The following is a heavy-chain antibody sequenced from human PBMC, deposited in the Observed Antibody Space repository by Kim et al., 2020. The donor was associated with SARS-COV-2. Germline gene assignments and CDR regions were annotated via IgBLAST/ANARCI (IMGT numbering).Heavy chain of an antibody. V-gene: IGHV3-11*03. CDR2: ISSSSSYT. CDR1: GFTFSDYY. CDR3: ASGVIFGVVNGLAPFDY. Sequence: GGSLRLSCAASGFTFSDYYMSWIRQAPGKGPEWVSYISSSSSYTNYADSVKGRFTISRDNAKNSLYLQMNSLRAEDTAVYYCASGVIFGVVNGLAPFDYWGQATLVTVSS. D-gene: IGHD3-3*01. J-gene: IGHJ4*02.